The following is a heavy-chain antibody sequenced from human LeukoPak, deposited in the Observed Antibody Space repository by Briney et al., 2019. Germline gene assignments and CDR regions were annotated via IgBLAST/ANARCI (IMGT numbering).Heavy chain of an antibody. D-gene: IGHD5-12*01. CDR1: GITFSSYT. CDR3: ARDPGYSGYDLMAFDI. Sequence: GGSLRLSCAASGITFSSYTMNCVRQAPGGGLECVSYISSSDSTIYYADSVKGRFTISRDNAKNSLYLQMNSLRAEDTAVYYCARDPGYSGYDLMAFDIWGQGTMVTVSS. J-gene: IGHJ3*02. V-gene: IGHV3-48*01. CDR2: ISSSDSTI.